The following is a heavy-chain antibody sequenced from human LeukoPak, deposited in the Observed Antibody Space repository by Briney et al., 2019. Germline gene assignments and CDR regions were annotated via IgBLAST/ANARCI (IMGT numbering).Heavy chain of an antibody. J-gene: IGHJ4*02. CDR3: AREAMYSYGNNFDY. V-gene: IGHV4-61*01. CDR2: IYYSGST. Sequence: SETLSLTCTVSGGSFSSGSYYWSWIRQPPGKGLEWIGYIYYSGSTNYNPSLKSRVAISVDTSKNQFSLKLSSVTAADTAVYHCAREAMYSYGNNFDYWGQGTLVTVSS. CDR1: GGSFSSGSYY. D-gene: IGHD5-18*01.